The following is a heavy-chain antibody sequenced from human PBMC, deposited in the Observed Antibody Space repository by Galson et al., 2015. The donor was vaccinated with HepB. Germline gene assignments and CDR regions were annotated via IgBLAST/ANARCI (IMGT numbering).Heavy chain of an antibody. J-gene: IGHJ4*02. CDR3: ARAPGATDGFFDY. V-gene: IGHV1-46*01. CDR1: GYTLTNYY. CDR2: INPSGGRT. D-gene: IGHD6-25*01. Sequence: SVKVSCKASGYTLTNYYMHWVRQAPGQGLEWMGIINPSGGRTTYAQKFQGRVTMTRDTSTSTVYMELSSLRSEDTAVFYCARAPGATDGFFDYWGQGALVTVSS.